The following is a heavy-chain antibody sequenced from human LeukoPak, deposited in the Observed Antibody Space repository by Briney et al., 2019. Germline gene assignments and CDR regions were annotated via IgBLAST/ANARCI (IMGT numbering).Heavy chain of an antibody. CDR3: ARSTSHYYYYYMDV. CDR1: GFTFSNYW. V-gene: IGHV3-74*01. J-gene: IGHJ6*03. Sequence: GGSLRLSCAASGFTFSNYWMNWVRQPPGKGLVWVSRINSDGSSTTYADSVMGRFTISRDNATNTLFLQMNSLRADDTAVYYCARSTSHYYYYYMDVWGKGTTVTISS. CDR2: INSDGSST.